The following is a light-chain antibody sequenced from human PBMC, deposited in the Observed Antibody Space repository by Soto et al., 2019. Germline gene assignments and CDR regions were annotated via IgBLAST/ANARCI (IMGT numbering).Light chain of an antibody. CDR1: SSNIGRNT. Sequence: QSVLTQPPSASGTPGQRVTISCSGSSSNIGRNTVNWYQQLPGTAPKLLIYNNNQRPSGVPDRFSGSKSGTSASLAISGLRSEDETDYYCAAWDDILIGWVFGGGTKVTVL. CDR3: AAWDDILIGWV. J-gene: IGLJ3*02. CDR2: NNN. V-gene: IGLV1-44*01.